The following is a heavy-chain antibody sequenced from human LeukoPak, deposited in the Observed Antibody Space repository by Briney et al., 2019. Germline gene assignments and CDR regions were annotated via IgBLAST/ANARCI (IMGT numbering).Heavy chain of an antibody. D-gene: IGHD3-10*01. CDR3: AVTRYSGSYDY. CDR2: IYHSGST. CDR1: GYSISSGYY. Sequence: SETLSLTCTVSGYSISSGYYWGWIRQPPGKGLEWIGSIYHSGSTYYNPSLKSRVTISVDTSKNQFSLKLSSVTAADTAVYYCAVTRYSGSYDYWGQGTLVTVSS. V-gene: IGHV4-38-2*02. J-gene: IGHJ4*02.